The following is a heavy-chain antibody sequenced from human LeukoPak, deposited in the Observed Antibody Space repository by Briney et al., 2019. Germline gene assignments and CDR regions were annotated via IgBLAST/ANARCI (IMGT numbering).Heavy chain of an antibody. D-gene: IGHD3-10*01. CDR1: AYSINNGYF. V-gene: IGHV4-38-2*02. Sequence: PSETLSLTCIVSAYSINNGYFWGWIRQPPGKGLEWIGNIYHSGNTYYNPSLESRVTISLDTSKNQFSLKLSSVTAADTAVYYCARRVPYYYGSGSYYLCRLLDYWGQGTLVTVSS. CDR2: IYHSGNT. CDR3: ARRVPYYYGSGSYYLCRLLDY. J-gene: IGHJ4*02.